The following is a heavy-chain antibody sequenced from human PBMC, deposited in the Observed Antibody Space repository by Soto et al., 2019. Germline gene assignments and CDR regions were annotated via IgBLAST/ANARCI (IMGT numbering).Heavy chain of an antibody. CDR2: ITTSSSFR. J-gene: IGHJ4*02. V-gene: IGHV3-21*02. Sequence: EVQLVESGGGLVQPGGSLRLSCAASGFSISTYSMNWVRQAPGKGLEWVADITTSSSFRFYADSLKGRFTISRDDAKNSLYLQMYSLRVEDTGVYYCARDLGVALATLTLDSWGQGTLVTVSS. CDR3: ARDLGVALATLTLDS. CDR1: GFSISTYS. D-gene: IGHD2-15*01.